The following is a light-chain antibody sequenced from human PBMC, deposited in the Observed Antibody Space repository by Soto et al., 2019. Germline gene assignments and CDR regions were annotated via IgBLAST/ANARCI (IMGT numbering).Light chain of an antibody. CDR1: QGISNY. CDR3: QKYNSAPFP. V-gene: IGKV1-27*01. Sequence: DIPVNMSPSALSASVGDRVTIPCRASQGISNYLAWYQQKPGKVPKLLIYAASTLQSGVPSRFSGSGSGTDFTLTISSLQPEDVAPYYCQKYNSAPFPFCQGTRLEIK. CDR2: AAS. J-gene: IGKJ5*01.